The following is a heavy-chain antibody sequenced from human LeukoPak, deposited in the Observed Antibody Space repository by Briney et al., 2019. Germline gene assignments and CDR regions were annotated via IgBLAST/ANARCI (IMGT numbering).Heavy chain of an antibody. CDR2: INPSGGST. CDR1: GYTFTSYY. CDR3: AKGLGDCSTTNCYTRVFDY. J-gene: IGHJ4*02. V-gene: IGHV1-46*01. Sequence: ASVKVSCKASGYTFTSYYMHWVRQAPGQGLEWMGIINPSGGSTSYAQKFQGRVTMTRDTSTSTVYMELSSLRSEDTAVYYCAKGLGDCSTTNCYTRVFDYWGQGTLVTVSS. D-gene: IGHD2-2*02.